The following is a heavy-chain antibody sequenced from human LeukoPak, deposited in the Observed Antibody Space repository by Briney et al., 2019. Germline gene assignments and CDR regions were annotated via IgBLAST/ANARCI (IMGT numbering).Heavy chain of an antibody. CDR1: GYNFTNYW. CDR3: ARRIDYYDSSGYYYD. J-gene: IGHJ4*02. CDR2: IYPGDSDT. D-gene: IGHD3-22*01. Sequence: GESLKISCKGSGYNFTNYWIGWVRQMPGKGLEWMGTIYPGDSDTRYSPSFQGQVTISDDKSISTAYLQWSSLKASDTAIYYCARRIDYYDSSGYYYDWGQGTLVTVSS. V-gene: IGHV5-51*01.